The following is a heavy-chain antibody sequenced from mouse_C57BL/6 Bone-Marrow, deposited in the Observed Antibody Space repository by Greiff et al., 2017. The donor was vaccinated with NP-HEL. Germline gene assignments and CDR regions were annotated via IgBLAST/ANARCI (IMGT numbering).Heavy chain of an antibody. Sequence: EVQLVESGGGLVKPGGSLKLSCAASGFTFSSSAMSWVRQTPEKRLEWVATISDGGSYTSYPDNVKGRFTISRDNAKNNLYLQMSHLKSEDTAMCYCARGWGADGLFDDWGQGTLVTVSA. CDR1: GFTFSSSA. V-gene: IGHV5-4*01. CDR3: ARGWGADGLFDD. CDR2: ISDGGSYT. D-gene: IGHD2-3*01. J-gene: IGHJ3*01.